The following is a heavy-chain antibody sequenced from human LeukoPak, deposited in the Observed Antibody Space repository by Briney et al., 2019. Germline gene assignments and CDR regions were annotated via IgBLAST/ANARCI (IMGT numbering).Heavy chain of an antibody. CDR1: GFTFSSYA. CDR3: AKDSYSSGWYQYDY. D-gene: IGHD6-19*01. J-gene: IGHJ4*02. V-gene: IGHV3-23*01. CDR2: ISGSGDST. Sequence: GGSLRLSCVASGFTFSSYAMGWVRQAPGKGLEWVSAISGSGDSTYYADSVRGRFTISRDNSKNTLYLQMNSLRAEDTAVYYCAKDSYSSGWYQYDYWGQGTLVTVSS.